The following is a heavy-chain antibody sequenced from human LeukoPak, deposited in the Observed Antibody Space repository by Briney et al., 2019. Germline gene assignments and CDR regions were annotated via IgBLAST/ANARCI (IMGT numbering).Heavy chain of an antibody. J-gene: IGHJ4*02. V-gene: IGHV4-61*08. CDR1: GGSVSSGGYY. CDR2: INHSGSA. Sequence: SETLSLTCTVSGGSVSSGGYYWSWIRQPPGKGLEWIGEINHSGSANYNPSLKSRVTISVDTSKNQFSLKLSSVTAADTAVYYCARGLKRWLQLSYFDYWGQGTLVTVSS. CDR3: ARGLKRWLQLSYFDY. D-gene: IGHD5-24*01.